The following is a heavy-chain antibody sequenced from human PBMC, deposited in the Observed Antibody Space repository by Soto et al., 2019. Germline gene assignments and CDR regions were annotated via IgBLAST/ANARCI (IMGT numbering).Heavy chain of an antibody. Sequence: PSETLSLTCTVSSDSISSYYWSWIRQPPGKGLEWIGYISYVGSTYYNPSLKSRVTISVDTSKNQFSLKLTSVTPADTAVYYCARWIGGYCRSNGCYTFDTWGQGTLVTVSS. CDR2: ISYVGST. J-gene: IGHJ4*02. V-gene: IGHV4-59*01. D-gene: IGHD2-2*02. CDR1: SDSISSYY. CDR3: ARWIGGYCRSNGCYTFDT.